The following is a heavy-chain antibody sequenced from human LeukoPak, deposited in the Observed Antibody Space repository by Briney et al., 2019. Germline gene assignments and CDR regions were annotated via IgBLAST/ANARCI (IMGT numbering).Heavy chain of an antibody. CDR1: GFTFSNFG. J-gene: IGHJ4*02. Sequence: GGSLRLSCAASGFTFSNFGMNWVRQAPGKGLEWVSHITPTSSYSDYADSVKGRFTISRDNARSSLYLQMSSLRVEDTAIYFCARVDDSGYLWDYWGQGTLVTVSS. CDR3: ARVDDSGYLWDY. D-gene: IGHD3-22*01. V-gene: IGHV3-21*06. CDR2: ITPTSSYS.